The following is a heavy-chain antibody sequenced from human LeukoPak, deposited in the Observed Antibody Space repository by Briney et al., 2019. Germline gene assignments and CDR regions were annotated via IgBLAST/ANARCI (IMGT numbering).Heavy chain of an antibody. D-gene: IGHD1-26*01. CDR3: AGVGATTGDYFDY. V-gene: IGHV4-59*11. CDR1: GGSISSHY. Sequence: SETLSLTCTVSGGSISSHYWSWIRQPPGKGLEWIGYIYYSGSTNYNPSLKSRVTISVDMSKNQFSLKLSSVTAADTAVYYCAGVGATTGDYFDYWGQGTLVTVSS. J-gene: IGHJ4*02. CDR2: IYYSGST.